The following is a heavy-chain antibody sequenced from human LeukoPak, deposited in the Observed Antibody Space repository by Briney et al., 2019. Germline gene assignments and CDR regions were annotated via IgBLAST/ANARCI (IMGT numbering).Heavy chain of an antibody. CDR2: IYTSGST. V-gene: IGHV4-4*07. CDR3: ARHSQQLVWFDP. CDR1: GRSISSYY. Sequence: SSDTLSLTCTVSGRSISSYYWSWIRQPAGKGLEWIGRIYTSGSTNYNPSLKSRVTMSVDTSKNQFSLKLSSVTAADTAVYYCARHSQQLVWFDPWGQGTLVTVSS. J-gene: IGHJ5*02. D-gene: IGHD6-13*01.